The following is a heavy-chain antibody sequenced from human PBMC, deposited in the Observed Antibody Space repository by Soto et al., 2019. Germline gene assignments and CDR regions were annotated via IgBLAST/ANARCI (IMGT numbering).Heavy chain of an antibody. CDR2: IYYSGST. CDR3: ARGQPQDYGEGDWYFDL. J-gene: IGHJ2*01. V-gene: IGHV4-30-4*01. Sequence: QVQLQESGPGLVKPSQTLSLTCTVSGGSISSGDYYWSWIRQPPGKGLEWIGYIYYSGSTYYNPSLKRRVTISVDTSKNQCSLKLSSVTAADTAVYYCARGQPQDYGEGDWYFDLWGSGTLVTVSS. CDR1: GGSISSGDYY. D-gene: IGHD4-17*01.